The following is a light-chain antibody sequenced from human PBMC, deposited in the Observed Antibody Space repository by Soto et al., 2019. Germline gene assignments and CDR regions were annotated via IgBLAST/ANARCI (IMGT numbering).Light chain of an antibody. CDR1: SSDVGGYNY. CDR2: EVS. CDR3: SSYVGATTRV. J-gene: IGLJ1*01. Sequence: QSVLTQPRSVSGSPGQSVTISCTGTSSDVGGYNYVSWYQHQPGKAPKVMIYEVSNRPSGVSDRFSGSKSGNTASLTISGLQAEDEADYYCSSYVGATTRVFGTGTKLTVL. V-gene: IGLV2-11*01.